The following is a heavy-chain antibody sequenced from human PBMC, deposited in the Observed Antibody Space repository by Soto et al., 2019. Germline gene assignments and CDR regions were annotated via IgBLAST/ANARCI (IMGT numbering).Heavy chain of an antibody. CDR3: ARDIGRGSTSDY. V-gene: IGHV1-2*02. CDR1: GYTFIGYY. J-gene: IGHJ4*02. D-gene: IGHD6-13*01. CDR2: INPNSGGT. Sequence: QVQLVQSGPEVKEPGASLKVSCKASGYTFIGYYVHWVRQAPGQGLEWMGWINPNSGGTNYAQKFQGRVTMTRDTSITTAYMELSRLRSDDTAVYYCARDIGRGSTSDYWGQGTLVTVSS.